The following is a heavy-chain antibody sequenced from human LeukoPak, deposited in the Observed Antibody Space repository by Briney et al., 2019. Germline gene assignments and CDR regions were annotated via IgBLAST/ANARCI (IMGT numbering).Heavy chain of an antibody. CDR2: IYYSGST. V-gene: IGHV4-59*01. CDR3: ARQTGSGLFILP. Sequence: SETLSLTCTVSGGSISSYYWSWIRQPPGKGLEWIGYIYYSGSTNYNPSLKSLVTISVDTSKNQFSLKLSSVTAADTAVYYCARQTGSGLFILPGGQGTLVTVSS. CDR1: GGSISSYY. J-gene: IGHJ4*02. D-gene: IGHD3/OR15-3a*01.